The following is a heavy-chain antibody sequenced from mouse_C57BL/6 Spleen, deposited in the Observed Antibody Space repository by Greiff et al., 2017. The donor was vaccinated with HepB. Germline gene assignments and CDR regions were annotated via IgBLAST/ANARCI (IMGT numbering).Heavy chain of an antibody. Sequence: EVMLVESGEGLVKPGGSLKLSCAASGFTFSSYAMSWVRQTPEKRLEWVAYISSGGDYIYYADTVKGRFTISRDNARNTLYLQMSSLKSEDTAMYYCTRGRNYYGSSSYWYFDVWGTGTTVTVSS. V-gene: IGHV5S21*01. J-gene: IGHJ1*03. CDR1: GFTFSSYA. CDR3: TRGRNYYGSSSYWYFDV. D-gene: IGHD1-1*01. CDR2: ISSGGDYI.